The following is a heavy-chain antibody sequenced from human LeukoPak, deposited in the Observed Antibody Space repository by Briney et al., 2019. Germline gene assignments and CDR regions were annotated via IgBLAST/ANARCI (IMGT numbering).Heavy chain of an antibody. J-gene: IGHJ4*02. Sequence: PVGSLRLSCAASGFTFSSYGLHWVRQAPGKGLEWVAVISYDGTNRYYADSVKGRFTISRDNSKNTLYLQMNSLRAEDTAVYYCAKRYSSSWCIDSWGQGTLVTVSS. CDR1: GFTFSSYG. CDR3: AKRYSSSWCIDS. CDR2: ISYDGTNR. V-gene: IGHV3-30*18. D-gene: IGHD6-13*01.